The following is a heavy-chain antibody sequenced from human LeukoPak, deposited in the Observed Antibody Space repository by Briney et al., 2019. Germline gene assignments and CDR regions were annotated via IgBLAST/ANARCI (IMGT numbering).Heavy chain of an antibody. CDR3: ARDFGASGWSFSFFDY. CDR2: INWNGGST. CDR1: GFTFDDHG. J-gene: IGHJ4*02. V-gene: IGHV3-20*04. Sequence: GGSLRLSCAASGFTFDDHGMSWVRQAPGKGLEWVSGINWNGGSTGYADSVKGRFTISRDNAKNSLYLQMNSLRAEDTALYYCARDFGASGWSFSFFDYWGQGTLVTVSS. D-gene: IGHD6-19*01.